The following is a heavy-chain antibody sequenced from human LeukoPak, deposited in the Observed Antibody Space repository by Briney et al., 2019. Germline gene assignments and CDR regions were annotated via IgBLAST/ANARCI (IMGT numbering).Heavy chain of an antibody. CDR3: ARDRILRGSGSFTGDY. J-gene: IGHJ4*02. Sequence: GGSLRLSCAASGFTFSSYSMNWVRLAPGKGLEWVSSISSSSSYIYYADSVKGRFTISRDNAKNSLYLQMNSLRAEDTAVYYCARDRILRGSGSFTGDYWGQGTLVTVSS. D-gene: IGHD3-10*01. V-gene: IGHV3-21*01. CDR1: GFTFSSYS. CDR2: ISSSSSYI.